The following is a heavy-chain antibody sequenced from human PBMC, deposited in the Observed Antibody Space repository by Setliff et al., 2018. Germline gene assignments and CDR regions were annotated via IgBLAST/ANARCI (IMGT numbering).Heavy chain of an antibody. V-gene: IGHV1-46*01. Sequence: ASVKVSCKASGYTFTNSIMNWVRQAPGQGLEWMGIINPGGGSASIVEKFQGRVTMTSDTSTSTVYLDLSGLTSEDTAVYYCGRAGVAAADRKGLLDHWGQGTLVTVSS. CDR3: GRAGVAAADRKGLLDH. CDR2: INPGGGSA. J-gene: IGHJ4*02. CDR1: GYTFTNSI. D-gene: IGHD6-13*01.